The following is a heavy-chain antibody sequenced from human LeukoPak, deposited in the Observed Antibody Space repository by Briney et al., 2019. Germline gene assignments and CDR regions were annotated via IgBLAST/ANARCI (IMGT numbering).Heavy chain of an antibody. J-gene: IGHJ5*02. Sequence: ASVKVSCKASRYTFTSYVISGVRQAPGQGLEWMGWVSAYNDNTNYAQKLQGRVPMTTATSTSTAYMELRSLRSDAPPVYYWAGDLGSFLAAAGTHWFDPWGQGTLVTVSS. CDR2: VSAYNDNT. CDR1: RYTFTSYV. V-gene: IGHV1-18*01. D-gene: IGHD6-13*01. CDR3: AGDLGSFLAAAGTHWFDP.